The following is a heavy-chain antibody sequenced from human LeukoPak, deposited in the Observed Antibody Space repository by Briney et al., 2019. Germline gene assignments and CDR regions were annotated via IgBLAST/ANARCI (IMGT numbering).Heavy chain of an antibody. Sequence: KAGGSLRLSCAASGFTFSSYAMSWVRQAPGKGLEWVGRIKSKTDGGTTDYAAPVKGRFTISRDDSKNTLYLQMNSLKTEDTAVYYCTTVFYYYDSSGLHIDYWGQGTLVTVSS. J-gene: IGHJ4*02. CDR2: IKSKTDGGTT. D-gene: IGHD3-22*01. CDR1: GFTFSSYA. V-gene: IGHV3-15*01. CDR3: TTVFYYYDSSGLHIDY.